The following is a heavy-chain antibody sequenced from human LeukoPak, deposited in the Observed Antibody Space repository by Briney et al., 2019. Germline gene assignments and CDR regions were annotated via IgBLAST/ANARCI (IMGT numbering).Heavy chain of an antibody. Sequence: GESLRLSCAASGFTFTFYTMTWVRQAPGKGLEWVSSISTSSTYIYYADSLKGRFTISRDNAKNSLSLQMNSLRAEDTAVYYCTRTRGSHPSPFDSWGQGTLVTVSS. J-gene: IGHJ4*02. CDR3: TRTRGSHPSPFDS. CDR2: ISTSSTYI. CDR1: GFTFTFYT. V-gene: IGHV3-21*04. D-gene: IGHD3-10*01.